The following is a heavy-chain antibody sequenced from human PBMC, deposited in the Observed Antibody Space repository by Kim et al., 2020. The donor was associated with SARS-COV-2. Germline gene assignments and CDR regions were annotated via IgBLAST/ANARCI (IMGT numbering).Heavy chain of an antibody. V-gene: IGHV5-51*01. CDR3: ARSYGSGSYVDFDY. Sequence: YSPPFQGQVTISADKSISTAYLQWSSLKASETAMYYCARSYGSGSYVDFDYWGQGTLVTVSS. D-gene: IGHD3-10*01. J-gene: IGHJ4*02.